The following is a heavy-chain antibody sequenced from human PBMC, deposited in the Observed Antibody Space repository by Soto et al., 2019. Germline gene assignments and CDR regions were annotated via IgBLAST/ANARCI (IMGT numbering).Heavy chain of an antibody. V-gene: IGHV1-69*13. Sequence: GASVKVSCKASGGTFSSYAISWVRQAPGQGLEWMGGIIPIFGTANYAQKFQGRVTITADESTSTAYMELSSLRSEDTAVYYCARRLGETANYFDYWGQGTLVTVSS. CDR1: GGTFSSYA. D-gene: IGHD3-16*01. J-gene: IGHJ4*02. CDR3: ARRLGETANYFDY. CDR2: IIPIFGTA.